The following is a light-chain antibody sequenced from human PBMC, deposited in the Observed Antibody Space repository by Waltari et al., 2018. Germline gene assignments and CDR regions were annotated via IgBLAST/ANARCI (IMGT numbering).Light chain of an antibody. J-gene: IGLJ2*01. CDR3: SSYTSSSALLI. V-gene: IGLV2-14*03. Sequence: QSALTQPASVSGSPGQSITISCAGTNGDVGDFDYVSWYHQHPGKAPKLIIYDVRRRPSGVSARFSCSKSGNKAPLTISGLRAEDEADYYCSSYTSSSALLIFGGVTKVTVL. CDR1: NGDVGDFDY. CDR2: DVR.